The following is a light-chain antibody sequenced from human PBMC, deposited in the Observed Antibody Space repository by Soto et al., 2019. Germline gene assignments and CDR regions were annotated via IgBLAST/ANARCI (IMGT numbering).Light chain of an antibody. CDR1: QGISSS. V-gene: IGKV1-9*01. CDR2: AAS. J-gene: IGKJ5*01. Sequence: DIQLIQSPSFLSAFVGGRFTITCLAIQGISSSLAWYQQKPGEAPKLLIYAASTLQSGVPPRFSGSGSGTEFTLTISSLQPEDFESYYCQKLDSYPLTFGQGTRLEIK. CDR3: QKLDSYPLT.